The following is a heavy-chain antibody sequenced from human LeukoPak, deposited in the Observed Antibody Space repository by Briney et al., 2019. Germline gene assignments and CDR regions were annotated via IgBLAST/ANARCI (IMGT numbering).Heavy chain of an antibody. CDR2: ISSSSSYI. J-gene: IGHJ4*02. Sequence: PGKSLRLSCAASGFTFNNYGMNWVRQAPGKGLEWVSSISSSSSYIYYADSVKGRFTISRDNAKNSLYLQMNSLRAEDTAVYYCARGAVAATRRNYFDYWGQGTLVTVSS. CDR3: ARGAVAATRRNYFDY. D-gene: IGHD2-15*01. CDR1: GFTFNNYG. V-gene: IGHV3-21*01.